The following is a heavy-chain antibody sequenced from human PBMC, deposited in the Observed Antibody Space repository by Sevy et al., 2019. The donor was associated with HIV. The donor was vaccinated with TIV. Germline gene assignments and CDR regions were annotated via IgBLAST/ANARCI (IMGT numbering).Heavy chain of an antibody. CDR3: ARLDIVVVPADYYYGSGSYYTRDY. J-gene: IGHJ4*02. CDR2: IYYSGST. CDR1: GGSISSSSYY. V-gene: IGHV4-39*01. D-gene: IGHD3-10*01. Sequence: SETMSLTCTVSGGSISSSSYYWGWIRQPPGKGLEWIGSIYYSGSTYYNPSLKSRVTISVDTSKNQFSLKLGSVTAADTAVYYCARLDIVVVPADYYYGSGSYYTRDYWGQGTLVTVSS.